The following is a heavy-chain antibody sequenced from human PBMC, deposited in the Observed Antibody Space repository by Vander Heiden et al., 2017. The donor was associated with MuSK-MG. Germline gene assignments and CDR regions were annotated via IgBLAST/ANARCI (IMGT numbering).Heavy chain of an antibody. CDR3: ARRFRGPPDY. V-gene: IGHV2-5*02. CDR1: GFSLNSDGVG. CDR2: IYWDDDK. J-gene: IGHJ4*02. D-gene: IGHD3-3*01. Sequence: QITLKESGPTLVKPTQTLTLTCTFSGFSLNSDGVGVGWFRQPPGKALEWLALIYWDDDKRYSPSLKTRLTITKDTSKNQVILIITNVDPLDSATYHCARRFRGPPDYWGQGTPVTVSS.